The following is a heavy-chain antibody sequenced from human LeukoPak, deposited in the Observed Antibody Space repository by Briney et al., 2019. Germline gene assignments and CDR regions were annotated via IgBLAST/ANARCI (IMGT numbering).Heavy chain of an antibody. CDR1: GGSFSGYY. V-gene: IGHV4-34*01. CDR2: INHSRST. D-gene: IGHD2-15*01. Sequence: SETLSLTCAVYGGSFSGYYWSWIRQPPGKGLEWIGEINHSRSTNYNPSLKSRVTISVDTSKNQFSLKLSSVTAADTAVYYCARGPRARYCSGGSCSDIFDYWGQGTLVTVSS. J-gene: IGHJ4*02. CDR3: ARGPRARYCSGGSCSDIFDY.